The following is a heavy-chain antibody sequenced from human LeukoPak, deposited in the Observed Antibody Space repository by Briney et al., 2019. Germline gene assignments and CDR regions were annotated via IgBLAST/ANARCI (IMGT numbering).Heavy chain of an antibody. D-gene: IGHD3-16*02. V-gene: IGHV3-53*01. CDR3: ARDLGELSLGAFDI. J-gene: IGHJ3*02. Sequence: PGGSLRLSCAASGFTVSRNYMSWVRQAPGKGLEGVSVIYSGGSKYYADSVKGRFTISRDNSKNTLYLQMNSLRAEDTAVYYCARDLGELSLGAFDIWGQGTMVTVSS. CDR1: GFTVSRNY. CDR2: IYSGGSK.